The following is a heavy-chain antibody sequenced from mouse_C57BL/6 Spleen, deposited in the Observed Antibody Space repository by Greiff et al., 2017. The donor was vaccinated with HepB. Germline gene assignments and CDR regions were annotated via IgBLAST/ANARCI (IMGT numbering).Heavy chain of an antibody. CDR2: IYPGDGDT. Sequence: QVQLQQSGPELVKPGASVKISCKASGYAFSSSWMNWVKQRPGKGLEWIGRIYPGDGDTNYNGKFKGKATLTADKSSRTAYMQLSSLTSEDSAVYFCARDGSSSWFAYWGQGTLVTVSA. D-gene: IGHD1-1*01. CDR3: ARDGSSSWFAY. J-gene: IGHJ3*01. V-gene: IGHV1-82*01. CDR1: GYAFSSSW.